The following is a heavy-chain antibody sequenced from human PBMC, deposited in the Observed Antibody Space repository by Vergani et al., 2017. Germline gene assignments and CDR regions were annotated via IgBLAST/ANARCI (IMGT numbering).Heavy chain of an antibody. D-gene: IGHD2/OR15-2a*01. CDR3: AKDYNIIGALHY. Sequence: EVRLLESGGGLVQPGGSLRLSCAASGFTFNIYAMSWVRQAPGKGLEWVSTITYNGGRADYADSVTGRFTISRDNSKNTLFLQLKTLRAEGTGVYYCAKDYNIIGALHYWGQGTLIAVSS. V-gene: IGHV3-23*01. CDR2: ITYNGGRA. J-gene: IGHJ4*02. CDR1: GFTFNIYA.